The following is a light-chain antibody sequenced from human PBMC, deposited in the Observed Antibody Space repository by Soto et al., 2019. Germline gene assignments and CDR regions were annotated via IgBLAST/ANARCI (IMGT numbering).Light chain of an antibody. J-gene: IGKJ1*01. V-gene: IGKV3-15*01. Sequence: EIAMTQSPATLSVSPGERATLACRASQSVSSNLAWYQQKPGQAPRLLIYGVSTRATGIPARFSGSGYGTEFTLTISSLQFEDFAVYYCQQYNNWPRTFGQGTKVDIK. CDR2: GVS. CDR1: QSVSSN. CDR3: QQYNNWPRT.